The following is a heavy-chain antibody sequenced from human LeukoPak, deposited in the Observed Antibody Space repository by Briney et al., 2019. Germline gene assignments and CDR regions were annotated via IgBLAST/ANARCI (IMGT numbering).Heavy chain of an antibody. Sequence: GGSLRLSCAASGFTVSSNYMSWVRQAPGKGLEWVSVIYSGGSTYYADSVKGRFTISRDNSKNTLYLQMNCLRVEDTAVYYCAKAVPKAVVTPSFDYWGQGTLVTVSS. D-gene: IGHD4-23*01. V-gene: IGHV3-66*01. J-gene: IGHJ4*02. CDR2: IYSGGST. CDR1: GFTVSSNY. CDR3: AKAVPKAVVTPSFDY.